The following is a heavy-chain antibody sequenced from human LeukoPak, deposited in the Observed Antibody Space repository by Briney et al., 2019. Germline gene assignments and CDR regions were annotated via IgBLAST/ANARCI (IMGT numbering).Heavy chain of an antibody. D-gene: IGHD6-13*01. Sequence: GESLQISCQGAGSIFTIYWIGGGRQLPGKGVEGMGIIYPGDSDTRYSPSFQGQVTISADKSISSAYLQWSRLKASDTAMYYCARRLEVSGTMDYWGQGTLVTVSS. CDR2: IYPGDSDT. CDR3: ARRLEVSGTMDY. V-gene: IGHV5-51*01. CDR1: GSIFTIYW. J-gene: IGHJ4*02.